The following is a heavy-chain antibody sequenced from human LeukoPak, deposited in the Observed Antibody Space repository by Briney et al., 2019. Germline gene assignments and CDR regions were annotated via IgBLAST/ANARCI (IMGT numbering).Heavy chain of an antibody. J-gene: IGHJ4*02. CDR1: GFTVSSNY. CDR2: IYSGGST. V-gene: IGHV3-66*01. Sequence: AGSLRLSCAASGFTVSSNYMSWVRQAPGQGLDLVSVIYSGGSTYYADSVKGRFTTSRDNSKNTLYLQRNSLRAEDTAVYYCARDRVGRYWGQGTLVTVSS. D-gene: IGHD1-26*01. CDR3: ARDRVGRY.